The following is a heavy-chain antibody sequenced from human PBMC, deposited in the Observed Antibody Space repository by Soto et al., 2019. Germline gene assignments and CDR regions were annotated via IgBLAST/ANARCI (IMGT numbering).Heavy chain of an antibody. Sequence: QVQLVQSGAEVKKPGASVKVSCKASGYTFTSYGISWVRLATGQGLEWMGWISAYNGNTNYAQKLQGRVTMTTDTSTSTAYMELRSLRSDDTAVYYCATIRYDYVWGSYHYTVPDYWGQGTLVTVSS. CDR3: ATIRYDYVWGSYHYTVPDY. V-gene: IGHV1-18*01. CDR1: GYTFTSYG. D-gene: IGHD3-16*02. J-gene: IGHJ4*02. CDR2: ISAYNGNT.